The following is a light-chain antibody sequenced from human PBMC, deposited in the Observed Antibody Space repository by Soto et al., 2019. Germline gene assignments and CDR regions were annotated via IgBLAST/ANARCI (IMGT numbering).Light chain of an antibody. J-gene: IGKJ3*01. Sequence: DIQMTQSPSSLSASVGDRVTITCRASQGISNYLAWYQQNTGKVRKLLIYAASTLQSGVPSRFNGSGSGQDFKSPIRSLQPEDDATYYWQKYNSAPFTFGPGTKVDI. CDR2: AAS. CDR1: QGISNY. V-gene: IGKV1-27*01. CDR3: QKYNSAPFT.